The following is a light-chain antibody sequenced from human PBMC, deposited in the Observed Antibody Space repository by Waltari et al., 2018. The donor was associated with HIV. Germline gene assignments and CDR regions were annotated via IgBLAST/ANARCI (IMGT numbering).Light chain of an antibody. CDR1: SNAVGSSDL. J-gene: IGLJ3*02. Sequence: QSALTQSASVSGSPGQSMTISCTGTSNAVGSSDLASWYQQNPGKAPKRMIYEVTKRPSGVSNRFSGSKSGNTASLTISGLQAEDEADYYWCSYARSRWGVFGGGTKLTVL. V-gene: IGLV2-23*02. CDR2: EVT. CDR3: CSYARSRWGV.